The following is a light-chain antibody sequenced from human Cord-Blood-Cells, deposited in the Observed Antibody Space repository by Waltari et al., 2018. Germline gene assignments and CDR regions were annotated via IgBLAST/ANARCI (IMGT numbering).Light chain of an antibody. CDR3: SSYTSSSTVV. CDR1: SSDVGGYNY. V-gene: IGLV2-14*01. CDR2: EVS. J-gene: IGLJ2*01. Sequence: KPASVSRSPGQSIPISCTGTSSDVGGYNYVSWYQQHPGKAPKLMIYEVSNRPSGVSNRFSGSKSGNTASLTISGLQAEDEADYYCSSYTSSSTVVFGGGTKLTVL.